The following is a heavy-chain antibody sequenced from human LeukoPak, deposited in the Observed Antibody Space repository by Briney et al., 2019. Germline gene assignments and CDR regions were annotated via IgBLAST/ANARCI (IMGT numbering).Heavy chain of an antibody. CDR1: GFTFGSYA. Sequence: QPGGSLRLSCTASGFTFGSYAMSWVRQAPGKGLEWVSSISGGSEDTYYADSVKGRFTISRDNAKNSLYLQMNSLRAEDTAVYYCARDRSYGRAVPGDWGQGTLVTVSS. CDR2: ISGGSEDT. J-gene: IGHJ4*02. CDR3: ARDRSYGRAVPGD. V-gene: IGHV3-23*01. D-gene: IGHD1-26*01.